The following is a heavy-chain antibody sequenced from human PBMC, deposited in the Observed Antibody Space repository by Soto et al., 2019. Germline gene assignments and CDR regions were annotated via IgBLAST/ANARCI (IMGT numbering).Heavy chain of an antibody. V-gene: IGHV3-7*05. J-gene: IGHJ3*02. CDR3: ASDVSRVSGGYYLDAFDI. D-gene: IGHD3-22*01. CDR1: GFTITNYW. Sequence: QLVESGGGLVQPGGSLRLSCAASGFTITNYWMTWVRQAPGKGLEWVANIKRDGTERSYLDSVRGRFTVSRDNAKNSLYLQMISLGAEDTALYFCASDVSRVSGGYYLDAFDIWGQGTVVTVSS. CDR2: IKRDGTER.